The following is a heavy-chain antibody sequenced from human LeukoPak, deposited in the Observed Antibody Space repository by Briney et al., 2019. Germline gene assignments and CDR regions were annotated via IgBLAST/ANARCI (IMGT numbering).Heavy chain of an antibody. CDR1: GGSISSYY. V-gene: IGHV4-59*01. J-gene: IGHJ4*02. CDR2: IYYSGNT. CDR3: ARVTGYMIEDYFDY. D-gene: IGHD3-22*01. Sequence: PSETLSLTCTVSGGSISSYYWNWIRQPPGKGLEWIGFIYYSGNTNYNPSLKSRVTISVDTSENQFSLKLSSVTAADTAVYYCARVTGYMIEDYFDYWGQGTLVTVSS.